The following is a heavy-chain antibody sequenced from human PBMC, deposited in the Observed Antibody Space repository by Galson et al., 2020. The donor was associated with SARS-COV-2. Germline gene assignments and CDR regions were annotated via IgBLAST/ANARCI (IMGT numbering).Heavy chain of an antibody. J-gene: IGHJ3*02. V-gene: IGHV4-61*02. CDR2: IYTSGST. Sequence: SEPLSLSCTVSGGSISSGSYYWSWIRQHAGKGLEWIGRIYTSGSTNYNPSLKSRVTISVDTPKNQFSLKLSSVTAADTAVYYCARGGGYYYYDAFDIWGQGTMVTVSS. D-gene: IGHD3-22*01. CDR3: ARGGGYYYYDAFDI. CDR1: GGSISSGSYY.